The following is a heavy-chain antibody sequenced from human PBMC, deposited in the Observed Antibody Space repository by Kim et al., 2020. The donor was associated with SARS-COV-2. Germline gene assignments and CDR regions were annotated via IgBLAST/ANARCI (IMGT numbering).Heavy chain of an antibody. Sequence: ASVKVSCKVSGYTLRDICIHWVRRDPGKGLERVAGFEPEDGETLYAQTLEGRVTLTEDTSTNTAYMEMRSLTSEDAAMFYWATGLYPPQSAKSYRPLDYWGQGTLVTVSS. CDR2: FEPEDGET. V-gene: IGHV1-24*01. D-gene: IGHD2-2*01. CDR3: ATGLYPPQSAKSYRPLDY. J-gene: IGHJ4*02. CDR1: GYTLRDIC.